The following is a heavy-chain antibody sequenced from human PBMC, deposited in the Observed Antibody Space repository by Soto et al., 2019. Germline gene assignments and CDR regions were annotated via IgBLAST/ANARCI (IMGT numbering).Heavy chain of an antibody. CDR1: GGSISSYY. J-gene: IGHJ4*02. Sequence: PSETLSLTCTVSGGSISSYYWSWIRQPPGKGLEWIGYIYYSGRTNYNPSLKSRVTISVDTSKNQFSLKLSSVTAADTAVYYCARGYCGGDCYYFDYWGQGTLVTVS. CDR2: IYYSGRT. D-gene: IGHD2-21*02. CDR3: ARGYCGGDCYYFDY. V-gene: IGHV4-59*01.